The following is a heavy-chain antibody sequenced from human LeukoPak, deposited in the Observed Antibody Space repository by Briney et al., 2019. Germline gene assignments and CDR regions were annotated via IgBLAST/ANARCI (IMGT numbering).Heavy chain of an antibody. D-gene: IGHD5-18*01. Sequence: PSETLSLTCTVSGGSISSTNYYWGWLRQPPGKGLEWIGSIYYSGTTHYHPSLESRVTISVDTSKNQFSLKLASVTAADTAIYYCAKGAGGFSYYNWFDPWGQGTLVTVSS. J-gene: IGHJ5*02. V-gene: IGHV4-39*07. CDR3: AKGAGGFSYYNWFDP. CDR2: IYYSGTT. CDR1: GGSISSTNYY.